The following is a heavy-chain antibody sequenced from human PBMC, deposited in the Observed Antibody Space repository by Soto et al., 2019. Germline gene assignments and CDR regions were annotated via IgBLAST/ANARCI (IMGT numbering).Heavy chain of an antibody. D-gene: IGHD2-8*02. Sequence: SETLSLTCTISGVSMNNYFWTWIRQPPGKTLEWIGYVYNIGSTKYSPSLKSRVTISADTSKNLFSLKLRSVTAADTAVYYCARSSTGYRFDPWGQGTLVTVSS. CDR1: GVSMNNYF. CDR3: ARSSTGYRFDP. J-gene: IGHJ5*02. V-gene: IGHV4-59*01. CDR2: VYNIGST.